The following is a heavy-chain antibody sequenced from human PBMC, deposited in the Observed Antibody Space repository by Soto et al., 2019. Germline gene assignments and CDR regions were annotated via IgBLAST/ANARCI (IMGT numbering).Heavy chain of an antibody. V-gene: IGHV3-23*01. CDR1: GFPFSTYA. D-gene: IGHD3-10*01. CDR3: AKAGDYHGSESYFPLDY. J-gene: IGHJ4*02. CDR2: ISGSGGRT. Sequence: EVQLLESGGVLVQPGGSLRLSCAASGFPFSTYAMTWVRQAPGKGLEWVSSISGSGGRTYYADSVKGRFTISRDNSKNTLYLQTNSLRAEDTAVYYCAKAGDYHGSESYFPLDYWGQGTLVPVSS.